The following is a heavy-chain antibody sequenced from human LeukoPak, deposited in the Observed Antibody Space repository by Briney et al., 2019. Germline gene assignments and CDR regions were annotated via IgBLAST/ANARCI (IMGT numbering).Heavy chain of an antibody. CDR3: ARPQSSGWIKAFDI. CDR2: IYPGDSDT. J-gene: IGHJ3*02. Sequence: GESLQISSQGSGYSFTNYWIGWVRPMPGKGLEWMGIIYPGDSDTRYSPSFRGQVTISADKSISTAYLQWSSLKASDSAMYYCARPQSSGWIKAFDIWGQGTLVTVSS. V-gene: IGHV5-51*01. D-gene: IGHD6-19*01. CDR1: GYSFTNYW.